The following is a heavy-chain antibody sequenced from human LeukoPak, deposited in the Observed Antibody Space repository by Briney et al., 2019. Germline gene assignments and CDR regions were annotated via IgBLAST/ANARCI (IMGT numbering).Heavy chain of an antibody. CDR1: GFTFTAYL. CDR3: VRESEYYFDHSASFDY. J-gene: IGHJ4*02. D-gene: IGHD3-22*01. V-gene: IGHV3-30-3*01. CDR2: MSSDGNAM. Sequence: GGSLRLSCAASGFTFTAYLIHWVRQAPGKGLEWVAVMSSDGNAMFYADSVKGRFTISRDNSKNTLYLQMNSLRAEDTAVYYCVRESEYYFDHSASFDYWGQGTLVAVSS.